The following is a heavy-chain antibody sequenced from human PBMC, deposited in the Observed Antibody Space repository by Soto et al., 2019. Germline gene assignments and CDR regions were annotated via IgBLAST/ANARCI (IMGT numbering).Heavy chain of an antibody. CDR3: ARDRGNSVTPNDY. CDR2: ISSSGIYT. CDR1: GFAFNEYY. Sequence: GGSLRLSCAASGFAFNEYYMTWIRQAPGKGLEWISDISSSGIYTNYADSVKGRFTISRDNAKTSLYLQLNSLRADDTAVYYCARDRGNSVTPNDYWGQGTLVTVSS. D-gene: IGHD4-17*01. V-gene: IGHV3-11*06. J-gene: IGHJ4*03.